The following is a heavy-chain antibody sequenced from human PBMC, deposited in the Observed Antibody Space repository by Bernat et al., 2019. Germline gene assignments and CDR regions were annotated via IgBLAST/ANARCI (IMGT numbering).Heavy chain of an antibody. V-gene: IGHV4-30-2*01. CDR2: IYHSGST. CDR3: AREAYGSGSLYFDY. Sequence: QLQLQESGSGLVKPSQTLSLTCAVSGGSISSGGYSRSWIRQPPGKGLEWIGYIYHSGSTYYNPSLKSRVTISVDRSKNQFSLKLSSVTAADTAVYYCAREAYGSGSLYFDYWGQGTLVTVSS. CDR1: GGSISSGGYS. D-gene: IGHD3-10*01. J-gene: IGHJ4*02.